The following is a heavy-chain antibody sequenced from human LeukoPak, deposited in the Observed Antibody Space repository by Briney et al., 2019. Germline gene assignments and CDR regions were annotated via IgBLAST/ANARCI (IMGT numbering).Heavy chain of an antibody. D-gene: IGHD6-19*01. CDR1: GFTFSSYG. V-gene: IGHV3-72*01. Sequence: PGGSLRLSCAASGFTFSSYGMSWVRQAPGKGLEWVVRTRNKANSYTTEYAASVKGRFTISRDDSKNTLYLQMNSLKTEDTAVYYCTTDIGSGWYFVDYWGQGTLVTVSS. CDR3: TTDIGSGWYFVDY. CDR2: TRNKANSYTT. J-gene: IGHJ4*02.